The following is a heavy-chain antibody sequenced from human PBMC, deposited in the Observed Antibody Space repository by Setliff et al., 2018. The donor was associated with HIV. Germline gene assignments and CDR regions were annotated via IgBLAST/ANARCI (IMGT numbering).Heavy chain of an antibody. CDR3: AGRIQLWFDY. D-gene: IGHD5-18*01. CDR2: IYHSGST. CDR1: GYSISSGYY. Sequence: SETLSLTCTVSGYSISSGYYWGWIRQPPGKGLEWIGSIYHSGSTYYNPSLKSRVTISVDTSKNQFSLKLSSVTAADTAVYYCAGRIQLWFDYWGQGTLVTVSS. V-gene: IGHV4-38-2*02. J-gene: IGHJ4*02.